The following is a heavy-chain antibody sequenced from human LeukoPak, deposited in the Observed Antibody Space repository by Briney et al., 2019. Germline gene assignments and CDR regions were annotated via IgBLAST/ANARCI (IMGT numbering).Heavy chain of an antibody. CDR3: ARVLTPSGYYGYYYYYMAV. D-gene: IGHD3-22*01. J-gene: IGHJ6*03. V-gene: IGHV1-69*13. CDR1: GGTFSSYA. Sequence: EASVKVSCKASGGTFSSYAISWVRQAPGQGLEWMGGIIPIFGTANYAQKFQGRVTITADESTSTAYMELSSLRSEDTAVYYCARVLTPSGYYGYYYYYMAVWGKGTTVTVSS. CDR2: IIPIFGTA.